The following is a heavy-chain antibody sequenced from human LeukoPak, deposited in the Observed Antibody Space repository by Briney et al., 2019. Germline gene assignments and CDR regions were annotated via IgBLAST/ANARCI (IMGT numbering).Heavy chain of an antibody. J-gene: IGHJ4*02. D-gene: IGHD2-2*01. Sequence: GGSLRLSCAASGITFRSYSMNWVRQAPGKGLEWVSAIDPSSTYIYYADSVKGRFTISRDNAENSLYLQMNSLRVEDTAVYYCARAPTVLVGYCSSSSCQADYWGQGTLVTVSS. CDR2: IDPSSTYI. CDR1: GITFRSYS. V-gene: IGHV3-21*01. CDR3: ARAPTVLVGYCSSSSCQADY.